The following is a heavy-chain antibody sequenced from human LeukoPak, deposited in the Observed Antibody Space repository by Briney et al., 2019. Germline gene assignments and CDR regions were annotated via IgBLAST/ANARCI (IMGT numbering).Heavy chain of an antibody. CDR3: ARVRPLRGRSLFDP. CDR2: IYYSGST. V-gene: IGHV4-59*01. J-gene: IGHJ5*02. CDR1: GGSINSYY. Sequence: SETLSLTCTVSGGSINSYYWSWIRQPPGKGLEWIGYIYYSGSTNYNPSLKSRVTISVDTSKNQFSLKLSSVTAADTAVYYCARVRPLRGRSLFDPWGQGTLVTVSS.